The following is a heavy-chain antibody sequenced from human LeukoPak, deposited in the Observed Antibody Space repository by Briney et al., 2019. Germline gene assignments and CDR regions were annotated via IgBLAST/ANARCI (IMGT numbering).Heavy chain of an antibody. V-gene: IGHV4-34*01. CDR1: NGSFSGYY. J-gene: IGHJ4*02. Sequence: PSETLSLTCAVYNGSFSGYYWNWMRQPPGKGLEWIGEINHSGSANYNPSLKSRVTLSLDMAKNQFSLKLRSVTAADTAVYYCARRGVTFGGVGENYFDNWGQGTLVTVSS. CDR2: INHSGSA. CDR3: ARRGVTFGGVGENYFDN. D-gene: IGHD3-16*01.